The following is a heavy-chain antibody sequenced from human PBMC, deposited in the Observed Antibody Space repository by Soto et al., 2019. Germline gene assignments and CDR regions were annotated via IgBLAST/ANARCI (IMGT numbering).Heavy chain of an antibody. CDR1: GGTFSSYT. CDR3: AGEGRSRSLDY. D-gene: IGHD6-13*01. V-gene: IGHV1-69*08. J-gene: IGHJ4*02. CDR2: IIPILGIA. Sequence: QVQLVQSGAEVKKPGSSVKVSCKASGGTFSSYTISWVRQAPGQGLEWMGRIIPILGIANYAQKFQGRVRITAAKSTCTADVELSSLRSEDTAVYYCAGEGRSRSLDYWGQGTLVTVSS.